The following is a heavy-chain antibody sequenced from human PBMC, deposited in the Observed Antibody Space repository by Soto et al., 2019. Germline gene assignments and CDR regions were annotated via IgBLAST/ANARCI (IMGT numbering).Heavy chain of an antibody. Sequence: GGSLRLSCAASGFTFSSYGMHWVRQAPGKGLEWVAVIWYDGSNKYYADSVKGRFTISRDNSKNTLYLQMNSLRAEDTAVYYCASDLGYCSGGSCYSYYYGMDVWGQGTTVTVSS. V-gene: IGHV3-33*01. CDR1: GFTFSSYG. CDR2: IWYDGSNK. D-gene: IGHD2-15*01. CDR3: ASDLGYCSGGSCYSYYYGMDV. J-gene: IGHJ6*02.